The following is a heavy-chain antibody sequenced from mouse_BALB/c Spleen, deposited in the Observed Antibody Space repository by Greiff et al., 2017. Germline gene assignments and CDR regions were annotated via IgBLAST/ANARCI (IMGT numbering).Heavy chain of an antibody. D-gene: IGHD2-14*01. CDR3: TLPYCRYDGFAY. V-gene: IGHV1S127*01. Sequence: VQLQQPGAELVKPGASVKMSCKASGYTFTSYWMHWVKQRPGQGLEWIGVIDPSDSYTSYNQKFKGKATLTVDTSSSTAYMQLSSLTSEDSAVYYCTLPYCRYDGFAYWGQGTLVTVSA. CDR2: IDPSDSYT. J-gene: IGHJ3*01. CDR1: GYTFTSYW.